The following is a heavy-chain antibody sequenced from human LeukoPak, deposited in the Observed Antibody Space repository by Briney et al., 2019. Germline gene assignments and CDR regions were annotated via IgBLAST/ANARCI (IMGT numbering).Heavy chain of an antibody. V-gene: IGHV3-53*01. CDR2: IYSGATT. D-gene: IGHD3-3*02. Sequence: GGSLRLSCAASGFTVSTKYMNWVRQAPGKGLEWVSIIYSGATTYYSDSVKGRFTISRDTSKNTLSLQMNSLRAEDTAVYFCARVGDHFHWNLDLWGRGTLVSVSS. J-gene: IGHJ2*01. CDR3: ARVGDHFHWNLDL. CDR1: GFTVSTKY.